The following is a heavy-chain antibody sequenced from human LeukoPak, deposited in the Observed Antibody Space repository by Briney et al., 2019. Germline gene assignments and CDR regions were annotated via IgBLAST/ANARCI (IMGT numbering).Heavy chain of an antibody. CDR3: TSPHDYDGNKGMDV. CDR2: INTDGSST. CDR1: GFTFSSYW. V-gene: IGHV3-74*01. J-gene: IGHJ6*04. D-gene: IGHD4-23*01. Sequence: GGSLRLSCAASGFTFSSYWMHWVRQAPGKGLVWVSRINTDGSSTSYADSVKGRFTISRDNAKNTLYLQMNSLRAEDTAVYYCTSPHDYDGNKGMDVWGKGTTVTVSS.